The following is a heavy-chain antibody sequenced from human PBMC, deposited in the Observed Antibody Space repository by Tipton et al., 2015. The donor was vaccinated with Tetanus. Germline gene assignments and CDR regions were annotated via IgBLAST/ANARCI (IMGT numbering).Heavy chain of an antibody. Sequence: TLSLTCTVSGGSISSGGYYWSWIRQHPGKGLEWIGYIYYSGSTYYNPSLKSRVTISVDTSKNQFSLKLSSVTAADTAVYYCARGGYCSGGSCYPNWFDPWGQGTLVTVSS. CDR1: GGSISSGGYY. V-gene: IGHV4-31*03. J-gene: IGHJ5*02. D-gene: IGHD2-15*01. CDR2: IYYSGST. CDR3: ARGGYCSGGSCYPNWFDP.